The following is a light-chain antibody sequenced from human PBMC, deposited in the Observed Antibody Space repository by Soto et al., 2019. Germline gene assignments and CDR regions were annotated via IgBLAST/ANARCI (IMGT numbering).Light chain of an antibody. J-gene: IGKJ1*01. CDR2: SAS. V-gene: IGKV3-15*01. CDR1: QSVSSK. Sequence: EIVMTQSPATLSVSLGERATLSCRASQSVSSKLAWYQQRPGQAPRLLIYSASTRATGIPARFSGSGSGTEFTLTISSLQSEDFAVYYCHQYNHWLTWTFGQGTKVDIK. CDR3: HQYNHWLTWT.